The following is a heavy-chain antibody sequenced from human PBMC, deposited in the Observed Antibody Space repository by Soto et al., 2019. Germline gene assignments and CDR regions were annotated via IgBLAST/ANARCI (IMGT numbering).Heavy chain of an antibody. V-gene: IGHV3-30-3*01. CDR2: ISYDGSNK. Sequence: QVQLVESGGGVVQSGGSLRLSCAASGFTFSSYSMHWVRQAPGQGLEWVAAISYDGSNKYYADSVKGRFTISRDNSKNMLYVQMNSLRAEDTAVYYCATEGRQSNNPFDIWGQGTMVTVSS. CDR3: ATEGRQSNNPFDI. CDR1: GFTFSSYS. J-gene: IGHJ3*02.